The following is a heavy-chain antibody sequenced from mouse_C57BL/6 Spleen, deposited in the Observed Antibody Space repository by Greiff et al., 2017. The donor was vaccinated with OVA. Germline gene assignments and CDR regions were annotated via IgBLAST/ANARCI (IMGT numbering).Heavy chain of an antibody. CDR1: GYTSTDYE. CDR3: TSSNYRYAMDY. Sequence: VQLQQSGAELVRPGASVTLSCKASGYTSTDYEMHWVKQTPVHGLEWIGAIDPETGGTAYNQKFKGKAILTADKSSSTAYMELRSLTSEDSAVYYCTSSNYRYAMDYWGQGTSVTVSS. CDR2: IDPETGGT. D-gene: IGHD2-5*01. J-gene: IGHJ4*01. V-gene: IGHV1-15*01.